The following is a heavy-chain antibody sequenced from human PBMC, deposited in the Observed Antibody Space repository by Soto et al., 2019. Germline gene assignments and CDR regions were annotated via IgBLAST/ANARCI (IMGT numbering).Heavy chain of an antibody. CDR3: AKLPYVTGIPILTDH. Sequence: EVQLLESGGDLVQPGGSLRLSCAASRFTFSSYAMTWVRQAPGKGLEWVSSISGSGGSTYYADSVKGRFTISRDNSKNMLYLQMNSLRAEDTAEYYCAKLPYVTGIPILTDHWGQGTLVTVSP. D-gene: IGHD3-9*01. CDR1: RFTFSSYA. V-gene: IGHV3-23*01. CDR2: ISGSGGST. J-gene: IGHJ4*02.